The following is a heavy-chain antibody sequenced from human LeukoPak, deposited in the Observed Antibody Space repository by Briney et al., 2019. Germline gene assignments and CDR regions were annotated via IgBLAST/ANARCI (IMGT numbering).Heavy chain of an antibody. CDR3: ARVGDYYDSTLSPGDAFDI. CDR2: IWYDESNK. CDR1: GFTFSSYG. D-gene: IGHD3-22*01. V-gene: IGHV3-33*01. Sequence: GGSLRLSCAASGFTFSSYGMHWVRQAPGKGLEWVAVIWYDESNKYYADSVEGRFTISRDNSKNSLYLQMNSLRAEDTAVYYCARVGDYYDSTLSPGDAFDIWGQGTMVTVSS. J-gene: IGHJ3*02.